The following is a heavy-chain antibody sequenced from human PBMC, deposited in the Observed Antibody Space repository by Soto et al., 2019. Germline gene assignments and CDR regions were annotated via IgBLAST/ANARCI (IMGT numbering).Heavy chain of an antibody. CDR3: AKQGYCSGGSCYSGLSAEALLRFDT. J-gene: IGHJ5*02. Sequence: EVQLLESGGGLVQPGGSLRLSCAASGFTFSSYAMSWVRQAPGKGLEWVSAISGSGGSTYYADSVKGRFTISRDNSKNTLYLQMNSLRAEDTAVYYCAKQGYCSGGSCYSGLSAEALLRFDTWGQGTLVTVSS. V-gene: IGHV3-23*01. CDR1: GFTFSSYA. CDR2: ISGSGGST. D-gene: IGHD2-15*01.